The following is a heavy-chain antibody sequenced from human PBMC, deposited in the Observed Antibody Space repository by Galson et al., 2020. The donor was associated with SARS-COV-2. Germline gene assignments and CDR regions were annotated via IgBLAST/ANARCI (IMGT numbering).Heavy chain of an antibody. D-gene: IGHD6-13*01. V-gene: IGHV3-30*18. CDR1: GFTFSSYG. CDR2: ISYDGSNK. J-gene: IGHJ4*02. Sequence: SCAASGFTFSSYGMHWVRQAPGKGLEWVAVISYDGSNKYYADSVKGRFTISRDNSKNTLYLQMNSLRAEDTAVYYCAKDFTTGYSVLFDYWGQGTLVTVSS. CDR3: AKDFTTGYSVLFDY.